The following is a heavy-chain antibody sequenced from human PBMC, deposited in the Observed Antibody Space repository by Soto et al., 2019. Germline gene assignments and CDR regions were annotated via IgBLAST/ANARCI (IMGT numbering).Heavy chain of an antibody. CDR1: GFTFSTYW. J-gene: IGHJ4*02. Sequence: EVQLVESGGGLVQPGGSLRLSCAASGFTFSTYWMNWVRQAPGRGLEWVANIKQDGSEKYYVDSVKGRFTISRDNAKRSLYLQMNRLRAEDPAVYYRAGGSGWLERDWGQGTVVTVSS. CDR3: AGGSGWLERD. D-gene: IGHD6-19*01. CDR2: IKQDGSEK. V-gene: IGHV3-7*04.